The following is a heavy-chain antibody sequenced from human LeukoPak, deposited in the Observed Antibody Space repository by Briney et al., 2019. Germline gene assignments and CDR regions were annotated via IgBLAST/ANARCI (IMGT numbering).Heavy chain of an antibody. V-gene: IGHV4-59*01. D-gene: IGHD5-18*01. CDR3: ARMAQPVWILDY. CDR2: IYYSGST. Sequence: SQTLSLTCTVSGGSISSYYWSWIRQPPGKGLEWIGYIYYSGSTNYNPSLKSRVTISVDTSKNQFSLKLSSATAADTAVYYCARMAQPVWILDYWGQGTLVTVSS. J-gene: IGHJ4*02. CDR1: GGSISSYY.